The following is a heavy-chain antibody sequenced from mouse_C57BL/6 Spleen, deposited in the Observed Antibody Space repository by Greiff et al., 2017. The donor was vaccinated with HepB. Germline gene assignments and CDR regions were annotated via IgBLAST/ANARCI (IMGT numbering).Heavy chain of an antibody. J-gene: IGHJ1*03. CDR3: ARHGAPFYYWYFDV. CDR1: GFSLTSYG. CDR2: IWSDGST. V-gene: IGHV2-6-1*01. Sequence: VKLLESGPGLVAPSQSLSITCTASGFSLTSYGVHWVRQPPGKGLEWLVVIWSDGSTTYNSALKSRLSISKDNSKSQVFLKMNSLQTDDTAMYYCARHGAPFYYWYFDVWGTGTTVTVSS.